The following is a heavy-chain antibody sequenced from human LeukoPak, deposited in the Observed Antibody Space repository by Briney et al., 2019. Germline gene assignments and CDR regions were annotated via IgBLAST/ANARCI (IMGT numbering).Heavy chain of an antibody. CDR3: ARYSLQQLPPSYFDY. J-gene: IGHJ4*02. CDR2: ISSSGSTI. D-gene: IGHD6-13*01. Sequence: GGSLRLSSAASGFTFSRIAMTWVRQAPGKGLEWVSYISSSGSTIYYADSVKGRFTISRDNAKNSLYLQMNSLRAEDTAVYYCARYSLQQLPPSYFDYWGQGTLVTVSS. CDR1: GFTFSRIA. V-gene: IGHV3-48*03.